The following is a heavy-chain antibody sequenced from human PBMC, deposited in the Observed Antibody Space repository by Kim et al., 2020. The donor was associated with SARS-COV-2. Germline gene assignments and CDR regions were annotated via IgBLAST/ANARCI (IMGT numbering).Heavy chain of an antibody. J-gene: IGHJ6*02. D-gene: IGHD3-10*01. V-gene: IGHV3-21*01. CDR1: GFTFSSYS. CDR2: ISSSSSYI. CDR3: ARDLKGDGSGSYYHYYYGMDV. Sequence: GGSLRLSCAASGFTFSSYSMNWVRQAPGKGLEWVSSISSSSSYIYYADSVKGRFTISRDNAKNSLYLQMNSLRAEDTAVYYCARDLKGDGSGSYYHYYYGMDVWGQGTTVTVSS.